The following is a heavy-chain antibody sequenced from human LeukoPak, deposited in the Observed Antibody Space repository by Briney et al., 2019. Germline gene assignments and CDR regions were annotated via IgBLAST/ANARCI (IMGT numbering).Heavy chain of an antibody. D-gene: IGHD2-21*02. CDR3: ARVQYCGGDCYPYYSDY. V-gene: IGHV4-30-2*01. CDR2: IYHSAST. CDR1: GCSISSGGYS. J-gene: IGHJ4*02. Sequence: PSETLSLTCAVSGCSISSGGYSWSWIRQPPGKGLEWIGYIYHSASTSYNPTLKRRVTIAVDRSKNQFSLKLSSVTAADTAVYYCARVQYCGGDCYPYYSDYWGQGTLVTVSS.